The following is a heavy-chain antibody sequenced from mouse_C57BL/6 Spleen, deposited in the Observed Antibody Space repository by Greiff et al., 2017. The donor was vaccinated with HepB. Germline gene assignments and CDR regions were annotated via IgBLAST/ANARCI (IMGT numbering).Heavy chain of an antibody. V-gene: IGHV3-6*01. CDR1: GYSITSGYY. Sequence: DVKLQESGPGLVKPSQSLSLTCSVTGYSITSGYYWNWIRQFPGNKLEWMGYISYDGSNNYNPSLKNRISITRDTSKNQFFLKLNSVTTEDTATYYCASLLLRGAMDYWGQGTSVTVSS. J-gene: IGHJ4*01. CDR2: ISYDGSN. D-gene: IGHD1-1*01. CDR3: ASLLLRGAMDY.